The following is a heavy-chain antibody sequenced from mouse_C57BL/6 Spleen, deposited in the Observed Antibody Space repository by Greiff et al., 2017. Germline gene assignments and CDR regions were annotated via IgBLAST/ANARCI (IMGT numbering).Heavy chain of an antibody. D-gene: IGHD1-1*01. CDR1: GYAFSSYW. J-gene: IGHJ2*01. V-gene: IGHV1-80*01. Sequence: QVQLQQSGAELVKPGASVKISCKASGYAFSSYWMNWVKQRPGKGLEWIGQIYPGDGDTNYNGKFKGKATLTADNSSSTAYMQLSSLTSEYSAVYFCARDYYGSSYDFDYWGQGTTLTVSS. CDR2: IYPGDGDT. CDR3: ARDYYGSSYDFDY.